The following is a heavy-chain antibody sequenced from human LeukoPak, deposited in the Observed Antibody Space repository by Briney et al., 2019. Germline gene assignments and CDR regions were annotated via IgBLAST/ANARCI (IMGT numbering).Heavy chain of an antibody. CDR3: ARAPSRTRAFDT. CDR1: GFTFSSYW. J-gene: IGHJ3*02. Sequence: RGGSLRLSCAASGFTFSSYWMHWVREAPGKGVVWVSRINSDGSNTGYADSVEGRFTISRDNAKNTLYLQMNSLRAEDTAVYYCARAPSRTRAFDTWGQGTMVTVSS. V-gene: IGHV3-74*01. D-gene: IGHD3/OR15-3a*01. CDR2: INSDGSNT.